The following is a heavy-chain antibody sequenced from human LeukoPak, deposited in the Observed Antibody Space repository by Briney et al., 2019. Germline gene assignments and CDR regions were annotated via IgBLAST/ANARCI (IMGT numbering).Heavy chain of an antibody. CDR2: IKQDGSEK. Sequence: GGSLRLSCAAAGFTFSSYWMSWVRQAPGKGLEWVANIKQDGSEKYYVDSVKGRFTISRDNAKNSLYLQMNSLRAEDTAVYYCARFRGDGYNYNYYYYMDVWGKGTTVTVSS. D-gene: IGHD5-24*01. CDR3: ARFRGDGYNYNYYYYMDV. CDR1: GFTFSSYW. V-gene: IGHV3-7*01. J-gene: IGHJ6*03.